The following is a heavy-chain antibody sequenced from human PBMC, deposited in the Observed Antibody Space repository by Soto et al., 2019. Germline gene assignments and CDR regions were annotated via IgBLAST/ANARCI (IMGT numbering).Heavy chain of an antibody. V-gene: IGHV4-61*01. CDR3: ARNPREVHGSDSFDI. Sequence: QVQLQESGPGLVKPSETLSLSCSVSGGSVTTHTYYWSWIRQPPGKGLEYIGHVYYTGSTPYNPSLRSRVTISVDTSKNQFSLKLTSFTAADTAVYYCARNPREVHGSDSFDIWGHGTKVTVSS. CDR2: VYYTGST. J-gene: IGHJ3*02. CDR1: GGSVTTHTYY. D-gene: IGHD1-26*01.